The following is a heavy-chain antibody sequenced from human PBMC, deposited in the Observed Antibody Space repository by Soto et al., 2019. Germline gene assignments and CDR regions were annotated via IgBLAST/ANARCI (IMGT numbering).Heavy chain of an antibody. Sequence: RRLSCAASGITVSTNYMSWVRQAPGEGLEWVSIIYSGGTTYYADSVKGRFTISRDNSKNTLSLQMNSLRAEDTAVYYCARDQHSAQGPYYYGLDVWGQGTTVTVSS. CDR3: ARDQHSAQGPYYYGLDV. CDR1: GITVSTNY. D-gene: IGHD3-10*01. CDR2: IYSGGTT. J-gene: IGHJ6*02. V-gene: IGHV3-53*01.